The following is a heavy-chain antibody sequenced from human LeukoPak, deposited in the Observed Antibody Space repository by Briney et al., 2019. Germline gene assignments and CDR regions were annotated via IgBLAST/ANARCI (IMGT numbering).Heavy chain of an antibody. CDR2: IYDGGRT. J-gene: IGHJ6*02. D-gene: IGHD1-26*01. CDR1: GFIVSTNY. CDR3: ASKVGATTDFYYYGMDV. V-gene: IGHV3-66*01. Sequence: GGSLRLSCAASGFIVSTNYMSWVRQAPGKGLEWVSLIYDGGRTYYADSVKGRFTISRDNAKNSLYLQINSLRAEDTAVYYCASKVGATTDFYYYGMDVWGQGTTVTVSS.